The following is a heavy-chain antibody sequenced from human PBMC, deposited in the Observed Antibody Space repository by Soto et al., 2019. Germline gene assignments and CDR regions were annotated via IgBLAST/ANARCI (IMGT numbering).Heavy chain of an antibody. V-gene: IGHV4-39*01. J-gene: IGHJ4*02. CDR1: GDSISSSSYY. Sequence: SETLSLTCTVSGDSISSSSYYWDWIRQPPGKGLEWIGSINYSGNTYYNPSLKSRVTMSVDTSKDQFSLNLNSVTASDTAVYYCARQSPRPRHWLLSFGLWGQGTLVTVSS. CDR2: INYSGNT. D-gene: IGHD1-1*01. CDR3: ARQSPRPRHWLLSFGL.